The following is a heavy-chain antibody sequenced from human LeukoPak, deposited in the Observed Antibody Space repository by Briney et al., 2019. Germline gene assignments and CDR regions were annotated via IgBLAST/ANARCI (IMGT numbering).Heavy chain of an antibody. CDR2: TSYDGSDE. CDR3: ARSGSSSWHLFDY. Sequence: PGGSLRLSCAASGFTFSSYGMHWVRQTPGKGLEWVAITSYDGSDEHYTDSVKGRFTISRDNSMNTLYLQMNSLRSEDTAVYYCARSGSSSWHLFDYWGQGTLVTVSS. J-gene: IGHJ4*02. CDR1: GFTFSSYG. V-gene: IGHV3-30*19. D-gene: IGHD6-13*01.